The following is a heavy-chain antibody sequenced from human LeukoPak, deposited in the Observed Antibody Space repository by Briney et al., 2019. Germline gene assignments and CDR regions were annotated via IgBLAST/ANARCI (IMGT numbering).Heavy chain of an antibody. Sequence: GGSLRLSCAASGFTFSSYAITWVRQAPGKGLEWVSGISGRGGRTYYAGSVKGRFTISRDNSKNTLYLQMNSLRAEDTAVYYCAKGPPSGHDHYFDYWGQGTQVTVSS. J-gene: IGHJ4*02. CDR2: ISGRGGRT. D-gene: IGHD5-12*01. CDR3: AKGPPSGHDHYFDY. CDR1: GFTFSSYA. V-gene: IGHV3-23*01.